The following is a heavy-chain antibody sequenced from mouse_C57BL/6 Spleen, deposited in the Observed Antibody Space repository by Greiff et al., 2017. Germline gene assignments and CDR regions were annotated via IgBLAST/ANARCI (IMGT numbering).Heavy chain of an antibody. J-gene: IGHJ4*01. V-gene: IGHV1-72*01. CDR3: ARRGSSGSYYAMDY. D-gene: IGHD3-2*02. CDR1: GYTFTSYW. Sequence: QVQLQQPGAELVKPGASVKLSCKASGYTFTSYWMHWVKQRPGRGLEWIGRIDPNSGGTTYTEKFKSKATLTVDKPSSTAYMQLSSLTSEDSAVXYCARRGSSGSYYAMDYWGQGTSVTVSS. CDR2: IDPNSGGT.